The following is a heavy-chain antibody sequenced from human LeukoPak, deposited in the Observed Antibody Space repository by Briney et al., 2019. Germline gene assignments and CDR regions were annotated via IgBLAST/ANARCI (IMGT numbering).Heavy chain of an antibody. D-gene: IGHD4-17*01. CDR2: IKQDGSEK. CDR3: ARDLVRTVTTINDY. J-gene: IGHJ4*02. Sequence: GGSLRLSCAASGFTFSSYWMSWVCQAPGKGLEWVANIKQDGSEKYYVDSVKGRFTISRDNAKNSLYLQMNSLRAEDTAVYYCARDLVRTVTTINDYWGQGTLVTVSS. CDR1: GFTFSSYW. V-gene: IGHV3-7*01.